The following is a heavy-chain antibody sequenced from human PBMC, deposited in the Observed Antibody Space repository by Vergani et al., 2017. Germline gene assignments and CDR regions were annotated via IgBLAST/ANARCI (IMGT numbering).Heavy chain of an antibody. D-gene: IGHD3-9*01. CDR3: ARGDYGILTGYRY. CDR2: INPSGGHT. V-gene: IGHV1-46*01. CDR1: GYTFSNHY. J-gene: IGHJ4*02. Sequence: QVQVVQSGAEVKKSGASVKVSCKTSGYTFSNHYMHWVRQAPGQGLEWMGIINPSGGHTNYAQKFQGRVTMTRDTSTSTVYMELSSLRSEDTAIYYCARGDYGILTGYRYWGQGTLVSDS.